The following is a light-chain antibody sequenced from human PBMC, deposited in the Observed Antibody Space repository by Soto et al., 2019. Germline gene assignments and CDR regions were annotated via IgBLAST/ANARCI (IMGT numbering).Light chain of an antibody. CDR1: QSVSSSY. CDR3: QQYGSSSVT. J-gene: IGKJ3*01. Sequence: EIVLTQSPGTLSLSPGERATLSCRASQSVSSSYLAWYQQKPGQAPRLLIYGASSRATGIPDRFSGSGSGTDFTLTISRLEPEDFAVDYCQQYGSSSVTFDPGTKVHIK. CDR2: GAS. V-gene: IGKV3-20*01.